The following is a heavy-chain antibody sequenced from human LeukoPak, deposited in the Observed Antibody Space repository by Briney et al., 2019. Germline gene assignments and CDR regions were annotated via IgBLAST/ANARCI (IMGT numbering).Heavy chain of an antibody. CDR1: GDSVSSNSAA. CDR2: TYYRSKWSN. J-gene: IGHJ4*02. D-gene: IGHD3-22*01. CDR3: ARYYYDSRGYYYYYFDY. Sequence: SQTLTLTCAISGDSVSSNSAAWNWIRQSPSRGLEWLGRTYYRSKWSNDYAVSVKSRITINPDTSRNQFSLQLNSVTPEDTAVYYCARYYYDSRGYYYYYFDYWGQGTLVTVSS. V-gene: IGHV6-1*01.